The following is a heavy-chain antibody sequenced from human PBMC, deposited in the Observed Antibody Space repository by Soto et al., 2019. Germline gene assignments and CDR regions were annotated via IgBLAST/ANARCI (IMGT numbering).Heavy chain of an antibody. CDR3: ARGVRAETYYNAFDY. J-gene: IGHJ4*01. CDR1: GFSFKTYA. CDR2: ISHNDEPKI. Sequence: QVQLVESGGGVVQPGSSLRLSCAASGFSFKTYAFHWFRQAPGKGLEWVALISHNDEPKIFYADSVQGRFTISRDNFKNTVYLQMNSLRDEDTAVYHCARGVRAETYYNAFDYWGQGTQVTVSS. D-gene: IGHD3-10*01. V-gene: IGHV3-30-3*01.